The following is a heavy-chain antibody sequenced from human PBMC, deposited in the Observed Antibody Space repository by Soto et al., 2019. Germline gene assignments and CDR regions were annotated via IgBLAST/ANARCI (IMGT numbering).Heavy chain of an antibody. D-gene: IGHD3-10*01. Sequence: SETLSLTCTVSGGSISSYYWSWIRQPPGKGLEWIGYIYYSGSTNYNPSLKSRVTISVDTSKNQFSLKLSSVTAADTAVYYCVSGVPLLWFGEKVYYGMDVWGQGTTVTVSS. V-gene: IGHV4-59*01. CDR1: GGSISSYY. CDR3: VSGVPLLWFGEKVYYGMDV. CDR2: IYYSGST. J-gene: IGHJ6*02.